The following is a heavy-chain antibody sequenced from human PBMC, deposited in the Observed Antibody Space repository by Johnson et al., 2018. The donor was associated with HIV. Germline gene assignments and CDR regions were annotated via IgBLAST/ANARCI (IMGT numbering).Heavy chain of an antibody. D-gene: IGHD3-3*02. V-gene: IGHV3-30*04. CDR3: GRGRCQALLEWLLVGGGFDM. J-gene: IGHJ3*02. CDR2: ISYDGSKN. Sequence: QVQLVESAGGVVQPGRSLRLSFAAPGFNFSNYSMHWVRQAPGKGLEWVAVISYDGSKNYNADSVKGRFTISRDNSKNTLYLQMNSRRLEDTAGDYWGRGRCQALLEWLLVGGGFDMWGQGTMVTVSS. CDR1: GFNFSNYS.